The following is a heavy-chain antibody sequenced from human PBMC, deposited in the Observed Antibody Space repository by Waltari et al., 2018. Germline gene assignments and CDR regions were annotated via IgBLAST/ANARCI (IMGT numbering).Heavy chain of an antibody. D-gene: IGHD2-15*01. J-gene: IGHJ4*02. Sequence: QVKVQESGPGLARPSGTLSPSRTASGDSISGFYWSWIRQSAEKGLEYIGHIQTSGSTTYNPSLKSRLTLSLDTSKNQFYLDLTSLTDADTAVYYCVRGGGSRADWGQGTLVTVSS. CDR3: VRGGGSRAD. CDR2: IQTSGST. V-gene: IGHV4-4*07. CDR1: GDSISGFY.